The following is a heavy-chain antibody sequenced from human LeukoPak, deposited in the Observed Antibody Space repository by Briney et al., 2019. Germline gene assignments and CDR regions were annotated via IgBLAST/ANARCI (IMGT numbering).Heavy chain of an antibody. CDR2: INPNSGGT. CDR1: GYTFTGYY. J-gene: IGHJ3*02. D-gene: IGHD2-2*02. V-gene: IGHV1-2*02. CDR3: ASDWGLSQLEYCSNTNCYMGAFGI. Sequence: ASVKVSCKASGYTFTGYYMHWVRQAPGQGLEWMGWINPNSGGTNYAQKFQGRVTMTRDTSISTAYMELSRLRSDDTAVYYCASDWGLSQLEYCSNTNCYMGAFGIWGQGTMVTVSS.